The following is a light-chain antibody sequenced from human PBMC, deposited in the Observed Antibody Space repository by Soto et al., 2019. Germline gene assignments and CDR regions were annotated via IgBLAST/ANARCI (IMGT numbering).Light chain of an antibody. Sequence: QSVLTQPPSVSRAPGQRVTISCTGSSSNIGAGYDVHWYQQLPGTAPKLLIYGNSNRPSGVPDRFSGSKSGTSASLAITGXXXXXXXXXYCQSYDSSLSGFYVFGTGTKVTV. CDR3: QSYDSSLSGFYV. CDR2: GNS. V-gene: IGLV1-40*01. J-gene: IGLJ1*01. CDR1: SSNIGAGYD.